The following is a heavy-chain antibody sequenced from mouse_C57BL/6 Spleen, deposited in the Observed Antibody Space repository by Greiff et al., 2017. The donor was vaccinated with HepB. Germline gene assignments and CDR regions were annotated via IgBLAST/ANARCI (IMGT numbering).Heavy chain of an antibody. Sequence: EVMLVESGGGLVQPGGSMKLSCVASGFTFSNYWMNWVRQSPEKGLEWVAQIRLKSDNYATHYAESVKGRFTISRDDSKSSVYLQMNNLRAEDTGIYYCTGLEGWLLRGAMDYWGQGTSVTVSS. CDR1: GFTFSNYW. J-gene: IGHJ4*01. D-gene: IGHD2-3*01. CDR3: TGLEGWLLRGAMDY. V-gene: IGHV6-3*01. CDR2: IRLKSDNYAT.